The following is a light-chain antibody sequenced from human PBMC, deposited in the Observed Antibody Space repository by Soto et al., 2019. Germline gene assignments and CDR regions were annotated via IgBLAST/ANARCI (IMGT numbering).Light chain of an antibody. CDR1: SSDVGRYNS. CDR3: NSYTSSVAYV. Sequence: QSALTQPASVSGSPGQSITISCTGTSSDVGRYNSVSWYQQHPGKAPKLMIYEVTNRPSGVSNRFSGSKSGNTASLTISGLQAEDEADYYCNSYTSSVAYVSGPGTKLTVL. V-gene: IGLV2-14*01. CDR2: EVT. J-gene: IGLJ1*01.